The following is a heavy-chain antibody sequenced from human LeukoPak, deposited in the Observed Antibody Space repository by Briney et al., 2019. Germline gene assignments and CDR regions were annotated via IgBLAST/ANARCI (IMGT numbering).Heavy chain of an antibody. D-gene: IGHD2-2*02. CDR1: GGSFSGYY. Sequence: SETLSLTCAVYGGSFSGYYWSWIRQPPGKGLEWIGEINHSGSTNYNPSLKSRVTISVDTSKNQFSLKLSSVTAADTAVYYCARGAFLGYCSSTSCYRGRHFDYWGQGTLVTVSS. J-gene: IGHJ4*02. CDR3: ARGAFLGYCSSTSCYRGRHFDY. V-gene: IGHV4-34*01. CDR2: INHSGST.